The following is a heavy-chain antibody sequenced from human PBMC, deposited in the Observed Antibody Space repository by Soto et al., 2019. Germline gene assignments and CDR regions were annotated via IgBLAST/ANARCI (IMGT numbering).Heavy chain of an antibody. J-gene: IGHJ2*01. CDR1: GYTFTRYG. D-gene: IGHD6-13*01. CDR3: ARDSSSFRYFDL. CDR2: ISAYNGNT. V-gene: IGHV1-18*01. Sequence: ASVKVSCKASGYTFTRYGISWVRQAPGQGLEWMGWISAYNGNTDYAQKLQGRVTMTTDTSTSTAYMELRSLRSDDTAVYYCARDSSSFRYFDLWGRGTLVTVSS.